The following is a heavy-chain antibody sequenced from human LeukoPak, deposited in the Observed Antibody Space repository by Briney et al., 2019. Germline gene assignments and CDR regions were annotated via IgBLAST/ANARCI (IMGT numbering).Heavy chain of an antibody. CDR2: INLNSGDT. Sequence: GASVKVSCKASGYTFTSYGISWVRQAPGQGLEWMGWINLNSGDTRYAQKFQGGVTMTRDTSISTAYMEVIRLRSDDTALYYCARDSAADRENAFDIWGQGTTVTVSS. D-gene: IGHD1-26*01. CDR3: ARDSAADRENAFDI. V-gene: IGHV1-2*02. CDR1: GYTFTSYG. J-gene: IGHJ3*02.